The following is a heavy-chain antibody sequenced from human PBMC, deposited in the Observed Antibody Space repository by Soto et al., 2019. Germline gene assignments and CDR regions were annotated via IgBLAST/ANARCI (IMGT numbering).Heavy chain of an antibody. CDR2: ISGSGGST. CDR1: GFTFSSYA. V-gene: IGHV3-23*01. J-gene: IGHJ4*02. Sequence: PGGSLRLSCAASGFTFSSYAMSWVRQAPGKGLEWVSAISGSGGSTYYADSVKGRFTISRDNSKNTLYLQMNSLRAEDTAVYYCAKILSIVGATTAFDYWGQGTLVTVSS. D-gene: IGHD1-26*01. CDR3: AKILSIVGATTAFDY.